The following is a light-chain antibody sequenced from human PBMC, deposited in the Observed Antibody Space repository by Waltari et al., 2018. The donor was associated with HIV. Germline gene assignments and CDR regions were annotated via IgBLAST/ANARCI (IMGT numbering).Light chain of an antibody. Sequence: EIVLTQSPGTLSLSPGERATLSCRASQSVSSSYLAWYQQKPGQAPRLLIYGASSSATGIPDRCSGSGSGTDFTITISRLEPEDFAVYYCQQYGSSFTFGQGTRLEIK. CDR2: GAS. CDR3: QQYGSSFT. J-gene: IGKJ5*01. CDR1: QSVSSSY. V-gene: IGKV3-20*01.